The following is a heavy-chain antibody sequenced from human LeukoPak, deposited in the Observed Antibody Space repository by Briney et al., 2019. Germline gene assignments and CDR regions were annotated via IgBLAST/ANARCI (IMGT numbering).Heavy chain of an antibody. D-gene: IGHD2-2*01. CDR3: AREGIKYQLLLDY. CDR1: GFTLSSYS. CDR2: ISSSSSYI. J-gene: IGHJ4*02. V-gene: IGHV3-21*01. Sequence: PGRSLRLSCAASGFTLSSYSMNWVRQAPGKGLEWVSSISSSSSYIYYADSVKGRFTISRDNAKNSLYLQMNSLRAEDTAVYYCAREGIKYQLLLDYWGQGTLVTVSS.